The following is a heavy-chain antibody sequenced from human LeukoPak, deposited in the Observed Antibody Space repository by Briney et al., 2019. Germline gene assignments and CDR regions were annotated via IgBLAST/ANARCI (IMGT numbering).Heavy chain of an antibody. J-gene: IGHJ4*02. D-gene: IGHD3-10*01. CDR1: GGSISSSSYY. CDR2: IYYSGST. V-gene: IGHV4-39*01. Sequence: SETLSLTCTVSGGSISSSSYYWGWIRQPPGKELEWIGSIYYSGSTYYNPSLKSRVTISVDTSKNQFSLKLSSVTAADTAVYYCARRGHPMVRGVRATFDYWGQGTLVTVSS. CDR3: ARRGHPMVRGVRATFDY.